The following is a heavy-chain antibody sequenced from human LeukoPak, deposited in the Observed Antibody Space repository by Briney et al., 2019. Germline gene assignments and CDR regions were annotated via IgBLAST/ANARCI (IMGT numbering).Heavy chain of an antibody. CDR1: GFTVSNNY. CDR2: ISTSSSTK. D-gene: IGHD3-16*01. V-gene: IGHV3-48*02. Sequence: PGGSLRLSCAASGFTVSNNYMSWDRQAPGKGLEWVSYISTSSSTKYYADSVKGRFTISRDNAKNSLYLQMNSLRDEDTAVYYCARDPNGDSLGEFDYWGQGTLVTVSS. CDR3: ARDPNGDSLGEFDY. J-gene: IGHJ4*02.